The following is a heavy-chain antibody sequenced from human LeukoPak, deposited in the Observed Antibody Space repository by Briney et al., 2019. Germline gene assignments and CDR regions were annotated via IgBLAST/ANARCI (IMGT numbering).Heavy chain of an antibody. CDR3: ATETNGRHYDY. D-gene: IGHD1-14*01. CDR2: IGPTGSDR. J-gene: IGHJ4*02. V-gene: IGHV3-21*06. CDR1: GLTFSTSG. Sequence: PGGSLRLSCTASGLTFSTSGFNWVRQAPGKGLEWVASIGPTGSDRYHADSIQGRFTISRDNANNSLYLQMNSLRAEDTAVYYCATETNGRHYDYWGQGTLLTVSS.